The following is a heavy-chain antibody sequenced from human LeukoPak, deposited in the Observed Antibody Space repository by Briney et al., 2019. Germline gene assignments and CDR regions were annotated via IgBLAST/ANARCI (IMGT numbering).Heavy chain of an antibody. CDR3: ARGLGVVAGRIYDAFDI. CDR2: IYYSGST. D-gene: IGHD6-19*01. J-gene: IGHJ3*02. V-gene: IGHV4-59*11. Sequence: PTSMRSLSCSVAEGTSVDHGGRWIIKHPGKGLEWIGYIYYSGSTNYNPSLKSRVTISIDTSKNQFSLKLSSVTAADTAIFYCARGLGVVAGRIYDAFDIWGPGTMVSVSS. CDR1: EGTSVDHG.